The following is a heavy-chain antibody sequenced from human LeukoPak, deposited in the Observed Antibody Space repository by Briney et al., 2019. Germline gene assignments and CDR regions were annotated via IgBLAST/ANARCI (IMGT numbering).Heavy chain of an antibody. CDR1: GFTFSSHG. D-gene: IGHD3-10*01. Sequence: GGSLRLSCAASGFTFSSHGMHWVRQAPGKGLEWVAVISYDGSNKYYADSVKGRFTISRDNSKNTLYLQMNSLRAEDTAVYYCLQYGSGSSWGQGTLVTVSS. J-gene: IGHJ5*02. CDR2: ISYDGSNK. V-gene: IGHV3-30*03. CDR3: LQYGSGSS.